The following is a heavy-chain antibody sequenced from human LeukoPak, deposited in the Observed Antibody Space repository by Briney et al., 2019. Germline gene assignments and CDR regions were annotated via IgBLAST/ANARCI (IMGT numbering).Heavy chain of an antibody. J-gene: IGHJ4*02. CDR2: INHSGST. D-gene: IGHD3-3*01. Sequence: SETLSLTCAVYGGSFSGYYWSWIRQPPGKGLEWIGEINHSGSTNYNPSLKSRVTISVDTSKNQFSLKLSSVTAADTAVYYCARLPVYDFWGQGTLVTVSS. CDR1: GGSFSGYY. V-gene: IGHV4-34*01. CDR3: ARLPVYDF.